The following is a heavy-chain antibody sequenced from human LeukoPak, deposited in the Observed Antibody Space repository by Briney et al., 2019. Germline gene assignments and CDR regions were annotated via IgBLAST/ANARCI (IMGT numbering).Heavy chain of an antibody. D-gene: IGHD6-19*01. Sequence: GGSLRLSCAASGFTFSSYAMSWVRQAPGKGLEWVSAISGSGGSTYYADSVKGRFTISRDNSKNTLYLQMNSLRAEDTAVYYCAKYMSEQWLVSGLGYWGQGTLVTVSS. CDR2: ISGSGGST. CDR3: AKYMSEQWLVSGLGY. J-gene: IGHJ4*02. CDR1: GFTFSSYA. V-gene: IGHV3-23*01.